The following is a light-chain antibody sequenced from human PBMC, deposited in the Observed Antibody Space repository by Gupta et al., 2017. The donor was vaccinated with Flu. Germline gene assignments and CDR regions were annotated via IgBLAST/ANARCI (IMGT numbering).Light chain of an antibody. CDR2: EAT. J-gene: IGLJ3*02. CDR3: SSDAGNNNWV. Sequence: TSSDVGGYKYVSWYQQHPDNAPKLMIYEATERPSGVPDRFSGSKSGNTASLTVSGLQAEDEAEYYCSSDAGNNNWVFGGGTKLTVL. CDR1: SSDVGGYKY. V-gene: IGLV2-8*01.